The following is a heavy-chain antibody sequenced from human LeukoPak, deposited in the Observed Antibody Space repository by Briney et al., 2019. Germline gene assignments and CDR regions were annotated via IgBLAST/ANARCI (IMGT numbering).Heavy chain of an antibody. V-gene: IGHV3-23*01. CDR3: AKRRVAGGYFDY. CDR2: ISGSGGST. Sequence: GGSLRLSCAASGFTLSSYGMSWVRQAPGKGLEWVSAISGSGGSTYYADSVKGRFTISRDNSKNTLYLQMNSLRAEDTAVYYCAKRRVAGGYFDYWGQGALVTVSS. CDR1: GFTLSSYG. D-gene: IGHD1-26*01. J-gene: IGHJ4*02.